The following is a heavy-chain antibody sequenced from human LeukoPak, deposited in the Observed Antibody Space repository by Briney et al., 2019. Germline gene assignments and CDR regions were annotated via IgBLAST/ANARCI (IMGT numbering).Heavy chain of an antibody. CDR1: GFTFSSYA. V-gene: IGHV3-23*01. J-gene: IGHJ4*02. CDR2: ISSSGGTT. Sequence: PGGSLRLSCAASGFTFSSYAMSWVRQAPGKGLEWVSTISSSGGTTYYADSVKGRFTISRDNFKNTLYLQMNSLRADDTAVYYCAKDVESPDTAQNDYWGQGTLVTVSS. CDR3: AKDVESPDTAQNDY. D-gene: IGHD5-18*01.